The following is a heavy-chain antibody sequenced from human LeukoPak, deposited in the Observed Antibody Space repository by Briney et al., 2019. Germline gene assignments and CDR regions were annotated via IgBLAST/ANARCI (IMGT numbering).Heavy chain of an antibody. CDR1: GFTFSSYG. D-gene: IGHD3-22*01. V-gene: IGHV3-30*18. Sequence: PGGSLRLSCAASGFTFSSYGMHWVRQAPGKGLEWVAVISYDGSNKYYADSVKGRFTISRDNSKNTLYLQMNSLRAEDTAVYYCAKVVDYYDSLDYFDYWGQGTLVTVSS. J-gene: IGHJ4*02. CDR2: ISYDGSNK. CDR3: AKVVDYYDSLDYFDY.